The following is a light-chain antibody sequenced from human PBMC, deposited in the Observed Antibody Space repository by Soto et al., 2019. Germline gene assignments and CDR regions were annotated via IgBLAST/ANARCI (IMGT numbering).Light chain of an antibody. V-gene: IGLV2-14*01. CDR2: EVS. CDR1: SSDVGGYNY. J-gene: IGLJ2*01. Sequence: QSALTQPASVSGSPGQSITISCTGTSSDVGGYNYVSWYQQHPGKAPKLMIYEVSNRPSGVFNRLSGSKSGNTASLTISGLQAEDEADYYCSSYTSSSTLVFGGGTKLTVL. CDR3: SSYTSSSTLV.